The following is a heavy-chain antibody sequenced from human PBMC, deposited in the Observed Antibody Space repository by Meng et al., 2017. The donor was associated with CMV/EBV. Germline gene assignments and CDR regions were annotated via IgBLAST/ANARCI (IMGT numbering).Heavy chain of an antibody. CDR1: GYTFTSYG. D-gene: IGHD2-2*03. CDR2: ISAYNGNT. Sequence: ASVKACKASGYTFTSYGISWVRQAPGQGLEWMGWISAYNGNTNYAQKLQGRVTMTTDTSTSTAYMELRSLRSDDTAVYYCARDGHLDQNYYGMDVWGQGTTVTVSS. J-gene: IGHJ6*02. V-gene: IGHV1-18*01. CDR3: ARDGHLDQNYYGMDV.